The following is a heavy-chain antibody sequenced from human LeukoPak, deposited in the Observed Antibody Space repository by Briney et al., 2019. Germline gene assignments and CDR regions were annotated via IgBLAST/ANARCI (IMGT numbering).Heavy chain of an antibody. V-gene: IGHV1-18*01. CDR2: ISAYNGNT. J-gene: IGHJ4*02. D-gene: IGHD2-15*01. CDR1: GYTFTSYG. CDR3: ARVSVVVAALDY. Sequence: ASVRVSCKASGYTFTSYGISWVRQAPGQGLEWMGWISAYNGNTNYAQKLQGRVTMTTDTSTSTVYMELRSLRSDDTAVYYCARVSVVVAALDYWGQGTLVTVSS.